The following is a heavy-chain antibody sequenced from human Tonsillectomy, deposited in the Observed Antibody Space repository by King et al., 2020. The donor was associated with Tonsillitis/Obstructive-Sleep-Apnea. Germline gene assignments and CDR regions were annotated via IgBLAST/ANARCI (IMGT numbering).Heavy chain of an antibody. Sequence: PQQESGPGLVKPSETLSLTCTVSGGSISSYYWSWLRQPPGKGLEWLGYIYYSGITNYNPSLQSRVTISVDTSKNQFSLKLSSVTAADTAVYYCARGHYDFWSGPLYYYYGMDVWGQGTTVTVSS. D-gene: IGHD3-3*01. CDR1: GGSISSYY. CDR2: IYYSGIT. V-gene: IGHV4-59*01. J-gene: IGHJ6*02. CDR3: ARGHYDFWSGPLYYYYGMDV.